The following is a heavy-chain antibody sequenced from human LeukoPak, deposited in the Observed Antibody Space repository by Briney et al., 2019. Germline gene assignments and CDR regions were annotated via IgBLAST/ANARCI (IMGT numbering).Heavy chain of an antibody. CDR2: IKQDGSEK. Sequence: GGSLRLSCAASGFTFSSYWMSWVRQAPGEGLEWVANIKQDGSEKYYVDSVKGRSTISRDNAKNSLYLQMNSLRAEDTAVYYCARRYYDFWSGYYFPYYYYYMDVWGKGTTVTVSS. CDR3: ARRYYDFWSGYYFPYYYYYMDV. CDR1: GFTFSSYW. D-gene: IGHD3-3*01. V-gene: IGHV3-7*01. J-gene: IGHJ6*03.